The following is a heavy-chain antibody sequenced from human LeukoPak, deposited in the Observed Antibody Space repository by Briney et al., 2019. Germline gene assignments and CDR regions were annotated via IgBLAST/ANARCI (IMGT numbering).Heavy chain of an antibody. CDR1: GYTFNSYA. CDR2: INAGNGNT. J-gene: IGHJ5*02. Sequence: GASVKVSCKASGYTFNSYAMRWVRQAPGQRLEWMGWINAGNGNTKYSQKFQGRVTITRDTSASTAYMELSSLRSEDTAVYYCARAGPGYSYGYVYWFDPWGQGTLVTVSS. D-gene: IGHD5-18*01. CDR3: ARAGPGYSYGYVYWFDP. V-gene: IGHV1-3*01.